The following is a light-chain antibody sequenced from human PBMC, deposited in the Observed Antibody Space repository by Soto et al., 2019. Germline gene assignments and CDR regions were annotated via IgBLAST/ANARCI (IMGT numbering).Light chain of an antibody. CDR1: NIGSKS. Sequence: SYELTQPPSVSVAPGQTARITCGGNNIGSKSVHWYQQKPGQAPVLVVYDDSDRPSGIPERFSGSNSANTDTLTISRVEAGDEADYYCQVWDSSSDHSVVFGGGTKVTVL. V-gene: IGLV3-21*02. J-gene: IGLJ2*01. CDR3: QVWDSSSDHSVV. CDR2: DDS.